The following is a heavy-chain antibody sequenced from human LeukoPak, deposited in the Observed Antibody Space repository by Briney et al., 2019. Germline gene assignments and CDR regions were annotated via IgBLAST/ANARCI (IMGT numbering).Heavy chain of an antibody. Sequence: SSETLSLTCAVSGGSISSGGYSWSWIRQPPGKGLEWIGYIYHSGSTYYNPSLKSRVTISVDTSKNQFSLKLSSVTAADTAVYYCARDRRVTIFGIITHRWFDPWGQGTLVTVSS. CDR2: IYHSGST. D-gene: IGHD3-3*01. CDR3: ARDRRVTIFGIITHRWFDP. J-gene: IGHJ5*02. V-gene: IGHV4-30-2*05. CDR1: GGSISSGGYS.